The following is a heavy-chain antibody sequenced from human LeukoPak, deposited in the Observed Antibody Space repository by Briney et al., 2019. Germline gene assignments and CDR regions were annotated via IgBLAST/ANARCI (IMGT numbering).Heavy chain of an antibody. CDR1: GGSISSYY. Sequence: SETLSLTCTVSGGSISSYYWSWIRQPPRKGLEWIGYIYYSGSTNYNPSPKSRVTISVDTSKTQFSLKLSPVTAADTAVYYCARDSGGPYDSSGFDYWGQGTLVTVSS. V-gene: IGHV4-59*01. CDR2: IYYSGST. D-gene: IGHD3-22*01. J-gene: IGHJ4*02. CDR3: ARDSGGPYDSSGFDY.